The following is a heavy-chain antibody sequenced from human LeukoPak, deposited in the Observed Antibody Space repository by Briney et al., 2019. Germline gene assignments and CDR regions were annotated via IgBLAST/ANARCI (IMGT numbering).Heavy chain of an antibody. V-gene: IGHV1-2*06. CDR1: GYTFTGYY. D-gene: IGHD6-6*01. Sequence: ASVKVSCTASGYTFTGYYMHWVRQAPGQGLEWMGRINPNSGGTNYAQKFQGRVTMTRDTSISTAYMELSRLRSDDTAVYYCARKVIAARRHYYYGMDVWGQGTTVTVSS. J-gene: IGHJ6*02. CDR2: INPNSGGT. CDR3: ARKVIAARRHYYYGMDV.